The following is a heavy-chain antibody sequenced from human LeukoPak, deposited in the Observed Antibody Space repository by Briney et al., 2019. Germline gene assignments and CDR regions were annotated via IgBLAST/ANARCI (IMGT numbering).Heavy chain of an antibody. CDR2: IYHTGTT. D-gene: IGHD3-16*01. Sequence: SETLSLTCTVSGGSLTSYYWSWIRQPPGKGLEWIGSIYHTGTTNYNPSLKSRVTISVDTSKNHFSLKLSSVTAADTAVYYCARFGSLREPILDYWGQGTLVTVSS. CDR3: ARFGSLREPILDY. V-gene: IGHV4-59*01. CDR1: GGSLTSYY. J-gene: IGHJ4*02.